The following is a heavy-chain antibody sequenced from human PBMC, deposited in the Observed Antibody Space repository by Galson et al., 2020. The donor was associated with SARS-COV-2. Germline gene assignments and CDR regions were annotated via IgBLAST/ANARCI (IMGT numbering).Heavy chain of an antibody. CDR3: SREDWSYPSRLDY. CDR1: GFTFSDYA. Sequence: GGSLRLSCAASGFTFSDYAMSWVRQPPGRGLEWVSAISGSGGAAYDADSVKGRFTISRDNSKSTLYLQMHSLRAEDTAVYYCSREDWSYPSRLDYWGQGTLVTVAS. J-gene: IGHJ4*02. D-gene: IGHD3-16*01. V-gene: IGHV3-23*01. CDR2: ISGSGGAA.